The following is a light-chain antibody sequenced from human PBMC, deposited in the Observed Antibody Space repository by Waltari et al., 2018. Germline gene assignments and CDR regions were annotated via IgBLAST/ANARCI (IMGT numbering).Light chain of an antibody. CDR3: QQSGDSLWT. V-gene: IGKV3-20*01. CDR2: GAA. J-gene: IGKJ1*01. Sequence: IVLTQSPATLSLSPGDRATLSCWASQSVPSNFLAWYKHIPGQAPRLLIYGAASRASDIPDRFSGSGSGTGFTLTISGLGPEDSAMYYCQQSGDSLWTFGQGTKVEIK. CDR1: QSVPSNF.